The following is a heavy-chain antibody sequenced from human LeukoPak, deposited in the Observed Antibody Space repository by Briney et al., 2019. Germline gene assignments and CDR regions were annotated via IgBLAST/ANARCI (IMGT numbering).Heavy chain of an antibody. CDR3: ARTTTYSSGWYGAY. CDR2: IYGGDSET. D-gene: IGHD6-19*01. CDR1: GYRYSDYW. Sequence: GESLKISCKDSGYRYSDYWIGWVRQMPGKGLEWMGIIYGGDSETRYSPSLQGQVTISADKSINTAYLQWSSLKASDTAMYYCARTTTYSSGWYGAYWGQGTLVTVSS. J-gene: IGHJ4*02. V-gene: IGHV5-51*01.